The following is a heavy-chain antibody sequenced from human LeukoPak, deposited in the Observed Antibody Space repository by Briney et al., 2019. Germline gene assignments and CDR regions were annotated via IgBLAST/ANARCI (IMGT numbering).Heavy chain of an antibody. D-gene: IGHD6-13*01. CDR2: ISYDGSNK. CDR1: GFTFSSYA. V-gene: IGHV3-30-3*01. Sequence: GGSLRLSCAASGFTFSSYAMSWVRQAPGKGLEWVAVISYDGSNKYYADSVKGRFTISRDNSRNTLYLQMNSLRAEDTAVYYCASSIAAAKRIDYWGQGTLVTVSS. CDR3: ASSIAAAKRIDY. J-gene: IGHJ4*02.